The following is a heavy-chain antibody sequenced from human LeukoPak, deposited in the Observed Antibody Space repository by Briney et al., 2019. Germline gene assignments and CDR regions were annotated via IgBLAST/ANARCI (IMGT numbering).Heavy chain of an antibody. J-gene: IGHJ4*02. CDR1: GFTFSSYS. CDR3: TRAVAAADFSPGY. Sequence: KPGGSLRLSCVASGFTFSSYSVNWVRQAPGQGLEWVSCISSTSTYIYYADSVKGRFTISRDNANNSVYLQMNSLRAEDTAVYYCTRAVAAADFSPGYWGQGTLVTVSS. CDR2: ISSTSTYI. D-gene: IGHD6-13*01. V-gene: IGHV3-21*01.